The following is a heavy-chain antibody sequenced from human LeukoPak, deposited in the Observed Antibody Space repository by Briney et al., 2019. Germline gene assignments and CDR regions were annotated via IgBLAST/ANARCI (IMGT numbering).Heavy chain of an antibody. V-gene: IGHV1-46*01. CDR3: ARPYCTNGVCYSVAYDY. D-gene: IGHD2-8*01. J-gene: IGHJ4*02. CDR2: INPSGGST. Sequence: ASVTVSCKASGYTFTSYYMHWVRQAPGQGLEWMGIINPSGGSTSYAQKFQGRVTMTRDTSTSTVYMELSSLRSEDTAVYYCARPYCTNGVCYSVAYDYWGQGTLVTVSS. CDR1: GYTFTSYY.